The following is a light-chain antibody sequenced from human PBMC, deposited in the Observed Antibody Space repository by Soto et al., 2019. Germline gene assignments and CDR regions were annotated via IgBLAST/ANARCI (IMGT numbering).Light chain of an antibody. Sequence: QSALTQPASVSGSPGQSITDSCTGTSSDVGGYNYVSWYQQHPGKAPKLMIYDVSNRPSGVSNRFSGSKSGNTASLTISGLQAEDEADYYCSSYTSSSTYVVFGGATKLTVL. J-gene: IGLJ2*01. CDR3: SSYTSSSTYVV. V-gene: IGLV2-14*01. CDR1: SSDVGGYNY. CDR2: DVS.